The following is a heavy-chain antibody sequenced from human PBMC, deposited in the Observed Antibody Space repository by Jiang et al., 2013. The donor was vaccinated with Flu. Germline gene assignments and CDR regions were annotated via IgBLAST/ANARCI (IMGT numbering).Heavy chain of an antibody. V-gene: IGHV4-39*01. CDR3: ARAIRWYFDY. Sequence: GLLKPSETLSLTCTVSGGSISSSSYYWGWIRQPPGKGLEWIGSIYYSGSTYYNPSLKSRVTISVDTSKNQFSLKLSSVTAADTAVYYCARAIRWYFDYWGQGTLVTVSS. J-gene: IGHJ4*02. D-gene: IGHD2-15*01. CDR1: GGSISSSSYY. CDR2: IYYSGST.